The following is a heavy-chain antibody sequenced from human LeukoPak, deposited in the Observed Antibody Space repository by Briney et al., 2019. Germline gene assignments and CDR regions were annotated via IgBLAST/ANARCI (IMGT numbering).Heavy chain of an antibody. CDR1: GGSFSGYY. CDR3: ARARFVDSSGYYYGYYYYGMDV. J-gene: IGHJ6*02. Sequence: SETLSLTCAVYGGSFSGYYWSWIRQPPGKGLEWIGEINHSGSTNYNPSLKSRVTILVDTSKNQFSLKLSSVTAADTAVYYCARARFVDSSGYYYGYYYYGMDVWGQGTTVTVSS. CDR2: INHSGST. V-gene: IGHV4-34*01. D-gene: IGHD3-22*01.